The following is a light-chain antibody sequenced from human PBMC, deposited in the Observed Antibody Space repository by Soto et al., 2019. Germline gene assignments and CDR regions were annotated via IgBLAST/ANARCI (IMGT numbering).Light chain of an antibody. V-gene: IGLV2-14*01. CDR1: SSDVGNYKY. J-gene: IGLJ1*01. Sequence: QSALTQPASVSGSPGQSITISCTGTSSDVGNYKYVSWYQQHPGRAPKLMIYEVSNRPSGVSNRFSGSKSGNTASLTIPGLRAEDETDYYCFSYTSSGTYVFGTGTKVTVL. CDR3: FSYTSSGTYV. CDR2: EVS.